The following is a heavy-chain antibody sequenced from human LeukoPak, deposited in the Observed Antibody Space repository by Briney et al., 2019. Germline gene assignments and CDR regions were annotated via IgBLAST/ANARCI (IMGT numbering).Heavy chain of an antibody. Sequence: GRSLRLYCAASGFTFSSYGMQWVRQAPGKGLEWVAVIWYDGSNKYYADSVKGRFTISRDNCKNKLYLQMNSLRAEDTAVYYCARDVALNWFDPWGQGTLVTVSS. CDR3: ARDVALNWFDP. J-gene: IGHJ5*02. CDR2: IWYDGSNK. V-gene: IGHV3-33*01. D-gene: IGHD2-15*01. CDR1: GFTFSSYG.